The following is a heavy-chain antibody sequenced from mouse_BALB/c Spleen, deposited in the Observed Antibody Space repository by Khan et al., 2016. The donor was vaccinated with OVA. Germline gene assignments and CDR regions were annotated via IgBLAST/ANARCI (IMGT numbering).Heavy chain of an antibody. J-gene: IGHJ3*01. CDR1: GFTFTDYY. V-gene: IGHV7-3*02. CDR3: ARVDYGYGFAY. Sequence: EVELVESGGGLVQPGGSLRLSCATSGFTFTDYYMNWVRQPPGKALEWLGFIRKKASGYTTEYSPSVKGRFTISRDSSQSILYLQLNTLRAEESATYDCARVDYGYGFAYGGQGTLGTVAA. D-gene: IGHD1-2*01. CDR2: IRKKASGYTT.